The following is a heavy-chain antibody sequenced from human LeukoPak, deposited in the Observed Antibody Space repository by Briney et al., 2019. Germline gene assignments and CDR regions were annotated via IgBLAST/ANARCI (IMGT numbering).Heavy chain of an antibody. J-gene: IGHJ4*02. D-gene: IGHD1-1*01. CDR3: ARGNWNDVVGYYFDY. V-gene: IGHV4-38-2*02. CDR1: GYSISSGYY. Sequence: SETLSLTCTVSGYSISSGYYWGWIRQPPGKGLEWIGSIYHSGSTYYNPSLKSRVTISVDTSKNQFSLKLSSVTAADTAVYYCARGNWNDVVGYYFDYWGQGTLVTVSS. CDR2: IYHSGST.